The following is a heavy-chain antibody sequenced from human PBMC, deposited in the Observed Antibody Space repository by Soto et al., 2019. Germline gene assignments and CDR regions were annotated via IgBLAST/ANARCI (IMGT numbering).Heavy chain of an antibody. J-gene: IGHJ4*02. CDR3: ARAGHVPGALVDY. CDR2: ITGSRSTI. V-gene: IGHV3-48*02. CDR1: GFTFSNYS. Sequence: EVQLVQSGGGLVQPGGSLRLSCAASGFTFSNYSMNWFRQSPAMGLEWVSYITGSRSTIYYAASVRGRFTISRDNARSSLYLQMNSLRDEDTAVYYCARAGHVPGALVDYCGQGNLVIVSS. D-gene: IGHD2-2*01.